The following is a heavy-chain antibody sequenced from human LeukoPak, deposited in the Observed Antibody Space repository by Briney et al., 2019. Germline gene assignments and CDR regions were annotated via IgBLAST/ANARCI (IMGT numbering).Heavy chain of an antibody. D-gene: IGHD6-13*01. Sequence: GGSLRLSCAASGFTFSTSWMSWVRQAPGKGLEWVANIKQDGSEKYYVDSVKGRFTISRDNSKNTLYLQMNSLRAEDTAVYYCAKEGRGQLAYFDYWGQGTLVTVSS. V-gene: IGHV3-7*03. CDR1: GFTFSTSW. CDR2: IKQDGSEK. J-gene: IGHJ4*02. CDR3: AKEGRGQLAYFDY.